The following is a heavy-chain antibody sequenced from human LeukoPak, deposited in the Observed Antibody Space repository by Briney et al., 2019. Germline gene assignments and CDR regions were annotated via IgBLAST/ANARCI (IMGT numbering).Heavy chain of an antibody. V-gene: IGHV4-59*01. Sequence: SETLSLTCTVSGGSISSYYWSWIRQPPGKGLEWIGYIYYSGSTNYNPSLKSRVTISVDTSKNQFSLKLSSVTAADTAVYYCVRVTVYNWTSYYYYYYMDVWGKGTTVTVSS. J-gene: IGHJ6*03. CDR1: GGSISSYY. CDR2: IYYSGST. D-gene: IGHD1-20*01. CDR3: VRVTVYNWTSYYYYYYMDV.